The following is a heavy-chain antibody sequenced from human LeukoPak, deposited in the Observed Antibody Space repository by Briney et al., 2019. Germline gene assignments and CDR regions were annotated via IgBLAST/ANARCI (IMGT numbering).Heavy chain of an antibody. CDR1: GYTFTNYG. V-gene: IGHV1-18*01. Sequence: ASVTVSFKASGYTFTNYGVSWVRQAPGQGREWMGWISAYNGNTNYAQKLQGRVTMTTDTSTSTAYMELRSLRSDDTAVYYCARERSTSCRRPCDAFDIWGQGTMVTVSS. D-gene: IGHD2-2*01. CDR3: ARERSTSCRRPCDAFDI. J-gene: IGHJ3*02. CDR2: ISAYNGNT.